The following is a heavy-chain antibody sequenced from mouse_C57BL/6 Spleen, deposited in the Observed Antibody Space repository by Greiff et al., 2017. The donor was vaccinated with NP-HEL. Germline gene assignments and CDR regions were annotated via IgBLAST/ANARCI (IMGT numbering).Heavy chain of an antibody. CDR2: IRNKANGYTT. Sequence: EVQVVESGGGLVQPGGSLSLSCAASGFTFTDYYMSWVRQPPGKALEWLGFIRNKANGYTTEYSASVKGRFTISRDNSQSILYLQMNALRAEDSATYYCARDEHYGSSPFDYWGQGTTLTVSS. CDR1: GFTFTDYY. V-gene: IGHV7-3*01. CDR3: ARDEHYGSSPFDY. J-gene: IGHJ2*01. D-gene: IGHD1-1*01.